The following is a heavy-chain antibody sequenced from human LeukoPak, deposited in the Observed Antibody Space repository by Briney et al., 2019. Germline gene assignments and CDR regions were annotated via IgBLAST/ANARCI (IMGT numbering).Heavy chain of an antibody. Sequence: GGSLRLSCAASGFTFSSYSMNWVRQAPGKGLEWVSSISSSSSYIYYADSVKGRFTISRDNAKNSLYLQMNSLRAEDTAVCYCARAYYYDSSGYYYGDYWGQGTLVTVSS. D-gene: IGHD3-22*01. CDR2: ISSSSSYI. CDR3: ARAYYYDSSGYYYGDY. V-gene: IGHV3-21*01. CDR1: GFTFSSYS. J-gene: IGHJ4*02.